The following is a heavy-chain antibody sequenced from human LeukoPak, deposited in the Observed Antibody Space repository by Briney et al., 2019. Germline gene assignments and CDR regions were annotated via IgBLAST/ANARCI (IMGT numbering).Heavy chain of an antibody. Sequence: PSATLSLTCTVSDGSISSCSYYGSWIRQPAGKGLEWIGRIYTSGSTNYNPSLKSRVTISVDTSKNQFSLKLSSVTAADTAVYYCARDRYDFWSGYEQSGDAFDIWGQGTMVTVSS. CDR2: IYTSGST. J-gene: IGHJ3*02. CDR1: DGSISSCSYY. D-gene: IGHD3-3*01. V-gene: IGHV4-61*02. CDR3: ARDRYDFWSGYEQSGDAFDI.